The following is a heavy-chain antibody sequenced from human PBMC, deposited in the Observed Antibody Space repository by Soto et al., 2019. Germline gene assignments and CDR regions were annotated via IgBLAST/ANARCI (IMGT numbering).Heavy chain of an antibody. V-gene: IGHV4-61*01. CDR3: ARGGATTDY. CDR2: IYYSGST. CDR1: GGSVSSGSYY. J-gene: IGHJ4*02. Sequence: SETLSLTCTVSGGSVSSGSYYWSWIRQPPGKGLEWIGYIYYSGSTNYNPSLKSRVTISVDTSKNQFSLKLSSVTAADTAVYYCARGGATTDYWGQGTLVTV. D-gene: IGHD1-26*01.